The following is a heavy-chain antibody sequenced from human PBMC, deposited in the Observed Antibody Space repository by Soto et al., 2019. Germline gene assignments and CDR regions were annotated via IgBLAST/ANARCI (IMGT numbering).Heavy chain of an antibody. CDR2: IGKTGSDI. Sequence: GGSLRLSCAASGFTLSGYYMTWMRQAPGKGLEWVSFIGKTGSDIHYADSVEGRFTISRDNAKNSLYLQMNRLRAEDTAVYYCAREIGNRLPYGPVDYWGQGTLVTVSS. D-gene: IGHD3-10*01. CDR3: AREIGNRLPYGPVDY. CDR1: GFTLSGYY. J-gene: IGHJ4*02. V-gene: IGHV3-11*01.